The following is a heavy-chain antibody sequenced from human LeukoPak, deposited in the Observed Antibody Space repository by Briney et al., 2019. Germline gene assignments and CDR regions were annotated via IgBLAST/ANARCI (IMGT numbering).Heavy chain of an antibody. CDR2: ISSSSSTI. CDR3: ATQTVAGGY. CDR1: GFAFSTYS. Sequence: GGSLRLSCAASGFAFSTYSMNGVRQSPGKGLEWLSYISSSSSTIYYADSVKGRFTISRDNAKNSLYLQMNSLRAEDTAVYYCATQTVAGGYWGQGTLVTVSS. V-gene: IGHV3-48*01. D-gene: IGHD1-14*01. J-gene: IGHJ4*02.